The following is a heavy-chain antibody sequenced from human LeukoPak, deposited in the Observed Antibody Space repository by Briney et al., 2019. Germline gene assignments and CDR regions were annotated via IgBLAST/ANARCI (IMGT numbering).Heavy chain of an antibody. Sequence: ASVKVSCKASGYTFTSYAMNWVRQAPGQGLEWMGWINTNTGNPTYAQGFTGRFVFSLDTSVSTAYLQISSLKAEDTAVYYCARGGFGEYDRPYYYYYYMDVWGKGTTVTISS. CDR1: GYTFTSYA. V-gene: IGHV7-4-1*02. CDR2: INTNTGNP. CDR3: ARGGFGEYDRPYYYYYYMDV. J-gene: IGHJ6*03. D-gene: IGHD3-10*01.